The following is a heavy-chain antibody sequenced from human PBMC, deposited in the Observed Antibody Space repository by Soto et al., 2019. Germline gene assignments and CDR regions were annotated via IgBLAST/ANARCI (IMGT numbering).Heavy chain of an antibody. V-gene: IGHV1-3*01. CDR2: INAGSGNT. J-gene: IGHJ1*01. Sequence: QVQLVQSGAEVKEPGASMKVSCKASGYTFTSHAIHWVRQAPGQRLKWMGRINAGSGNTRYSEKFQFRVAMTRDTSATTAYMELSSLRSEDTGVYYCARAASIAASGIFFQHWGQGTPVIVSS. CDR3: ARAASIAASGIFFQH. CDR1: GYTFTSHA. D-gene: IGHD3-3*02.